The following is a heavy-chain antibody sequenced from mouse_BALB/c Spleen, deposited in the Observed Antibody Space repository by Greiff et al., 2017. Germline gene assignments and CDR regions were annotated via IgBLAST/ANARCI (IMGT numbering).Heavy chain of an antibody. J-gene: IGHJ4*01. CDR3: ARELYGPYAMDY. CDR2: ISSGGST. V-gene: IGHV5-6-5*01. D-gene: IGHD2-10*02. Sequence: EVKLVESGGGLVKPGGSLKLSCAASGFTFSSYAMSWVRQTPEKRLEWVASISSGGSTYYPDSVKGRFTISRDNARNILYLQMSSLRSEDTAMYYCARELYGPYAMDYWGQGTSVTVSS. CDR1: GFTFSSYA.